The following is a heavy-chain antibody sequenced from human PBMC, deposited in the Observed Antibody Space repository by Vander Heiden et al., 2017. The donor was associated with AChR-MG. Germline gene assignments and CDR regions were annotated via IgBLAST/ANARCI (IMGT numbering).Heavy chain of an antibody. CDR2: ISYDGSNK. CDR1: GFPFSRYA. CDR3: ARVLDYYDSSGYYLDY. V-gene: IGHV3-30-3*01. D-gene: IGHD3-22*01. Sequence: QVQLVESGGGVVQPGRSLRLPCPASGFPFSRYAMHWVRQAPGKGLEWVAVISYDGSNKYYADSVKGRFTISRDNSKNTLYLQMNSLRAEDTAVYYCARVLDYYDSSGYYLDYWGQGTLVTVSS. J-gene: IGHJ4*02.